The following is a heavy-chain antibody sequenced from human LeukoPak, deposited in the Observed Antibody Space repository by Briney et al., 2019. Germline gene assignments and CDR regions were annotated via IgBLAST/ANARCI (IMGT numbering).Heavy chain of an antibody. CDR1: GFPFSGYG. D-gene: IGHD1-7*01. CDR3: AREDDWNYEDY. CDR2: IKQDGSEK. V-gene: IGHV3-7*01. J-gene: IGHJ4*02. Sequence: PGGSLRLSCAASGFPFSGYGMNWVRQAPGKGLEWVANIKQDGSEKYYVNSVKGRFTISRDNAKNSLYLQMNSLRAEDTAIYYCAREDDWNYEDYWGQGTLVTVSS.